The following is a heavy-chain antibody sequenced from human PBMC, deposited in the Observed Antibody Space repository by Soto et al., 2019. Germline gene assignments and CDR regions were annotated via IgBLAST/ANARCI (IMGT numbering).Heavy chain of an antibody. CDR1: GYTFTSYY. CDR3: ARERRTRIVVVVAATDYYYYGMDV. V-gene: IGHV1-46*01. J-gene: IGHJ6*02. D-gene: IGHD2-15*01. Sequence: QVQLVQSGAEVKKPGASVKVSCKASGYTFTSYYMHWVRQAPGQGLEWMGIINPSGGSTSYAQKFQGRVTMTRDTSTSTVYMELSSLRSEDTAVYYCARERRTRIVVVVAATDYYYYGMDVWGQGTTVTVSS. CDR2: INPSGGST.